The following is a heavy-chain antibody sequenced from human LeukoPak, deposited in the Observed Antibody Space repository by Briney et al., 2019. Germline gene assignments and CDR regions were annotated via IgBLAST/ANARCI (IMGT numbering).Heavy chain of an antibody. CDR3: ARETAYCGGDCFTLLDY. CDR1: GGSITSYY. D-gene: IGHD2-21*02. V-gene: IGHV4-59*01. J-gene: IGHJ4*02. CDR2: IYYSGST. Sequence: SETLSLTCTVSGGSITSYYWSWIRQPPGKGLEWIGYIYYSGSTNYNPSLKSRVTISVDTSKNQFSLKLSSVTAADTAVYYCARETAYCGGDCFTLLDYWGQGTLVTVPS.